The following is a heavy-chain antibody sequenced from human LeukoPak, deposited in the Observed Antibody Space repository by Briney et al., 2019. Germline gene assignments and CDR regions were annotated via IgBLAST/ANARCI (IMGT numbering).Heavy chain of an antibody. D-gene: IGHD6-13*01. V-gene: IGHV4-59*01. CDR1: GGSIISYY. J-gene: IGHJ3*01. CDR2: IYDSGST. CDR3: ARGKVYGSGWFDTFDV. Sequence: MSSETLSLTCTVSGGSIISYYWSRIRQPPGKGLEWIGYIYDSGSTNYNPSLKSRVTISAVTSKNQFSLKLSSVTAADTAVYYCARGKVYGSGWFDTFDVWGQGTMVIVSS.